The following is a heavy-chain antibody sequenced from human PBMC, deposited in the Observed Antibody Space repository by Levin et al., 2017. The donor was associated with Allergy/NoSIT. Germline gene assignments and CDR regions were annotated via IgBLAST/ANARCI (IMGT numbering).Heavy chain of an antibody. D-gene: IGHD4-17*01. CDR2: IWYDGANK. J-gene: IGHJ4*02. V-gene: IGHV3-33*01. Sequence: GGSLRLSCAASGFTFSSYAFHWVRQAPGTGLEWVAVIWYDGANKYYADSVKGRFTTYSENSTNTLYLQMNSLRVEDTAVYYCAREAHGDYYFDSWGQGPLVTVPS. CDR3: AREAHGDYYFDS. CDR1: GFTFSSYA.